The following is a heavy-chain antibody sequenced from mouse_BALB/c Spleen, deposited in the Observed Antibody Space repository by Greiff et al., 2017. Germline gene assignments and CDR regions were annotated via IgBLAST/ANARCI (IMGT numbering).Heavy chain of an antibody. CDR2: IDPETGGT. CDR1: GYTFTDYE. V-gene: IGHV1-15*01. Sequence: QVQLQQSGAELVRPGASVTLSCKASGYTFTDYEMHWVKQTPVHGLEWIGAIDPETGGTAYNQKFKGKATLTADKSSSTAYMELRSLTSEDSAVYYCTRDYGYNYAIDYWGQGTSVTVSS. D-gene: IGHD1-2*01. J-gene: IGHJ4*01. CDR3: TRDYGYNYAIDY.